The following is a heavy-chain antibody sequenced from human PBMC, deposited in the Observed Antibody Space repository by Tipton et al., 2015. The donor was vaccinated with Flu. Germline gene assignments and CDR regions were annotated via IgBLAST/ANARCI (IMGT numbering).Heavy chain of an antibody. CDR1: GGSFSGYY. V-gene: IGHV4-34*01. CDR2: INHSGST. D-gene: IGHD3-10*01. CDR3: ARGRPLWLTYYYYYMDV. J-gene: IGHJ6*03. Sequence: LSLTCAVYGGSFSGYYWSWIRQPPGKGLEWIGEINHSGSTNYNPSLKSRVTISVDTSKNQFSLKLSSVTAADTAVYYCARGRPLWLTYYYYYMDVWGKGTTVTVSS.